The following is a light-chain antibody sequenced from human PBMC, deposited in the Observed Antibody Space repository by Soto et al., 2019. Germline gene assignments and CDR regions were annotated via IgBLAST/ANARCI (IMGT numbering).Light chain of an antibody. V-gene: IGKV1-5*03. CDR2: RAS. Sequence: DIQMTQSPSTLSASVGXGVTIACRASENIRNWLAWYQHKPEKAPKVLIHRASTSESRVPSRLSGSGSGTDFTLTIRSLQPDDFATQYCQQHNNYPFAFGQGTKVDIK. CDR1: ENIRNW. CDR3: QQHNNYPFA. J-gene: IGKJ2*01.